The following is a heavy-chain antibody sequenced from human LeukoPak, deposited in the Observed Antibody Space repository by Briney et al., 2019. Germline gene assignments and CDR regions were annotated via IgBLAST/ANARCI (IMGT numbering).Heavy chain of an antibody. CDR1: GYTFTSYG. Sequence: GASVKVSCKASGYTFTSYGISWVRQAPGQGLEWMGWISAYNGNTKYSQKFQGRVTITRDTSASTAYMELSSLRSEDTAVYYCAKDYDSSGYFIDYWGQGTLVTVSS. CDR2: ISAYNGNT. CDR3: AKDYDSSGYFIDY. J-gene: IGHJ4*02. V-gene: IGHV1-18*01. D-gene: IGHD3-22*01.